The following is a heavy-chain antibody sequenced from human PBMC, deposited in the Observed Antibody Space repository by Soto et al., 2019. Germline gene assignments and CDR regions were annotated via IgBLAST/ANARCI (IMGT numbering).Heavy chain of an antibody. D-gene: IGHD6-19*01. CDR2: ISYDGSNK. CDR1: GFTFSSYG. J-gene: IGHJ6*03. V-gene: IGHV3-30*18. Sequence: TGGSLRLSCAASGFTFSSYGMHWVRQAPGKGLEWVAVISYDGSNKYYADSVKGRFTISRDNSKNTLYLQMNSLRAEDTAVYYCAKDRIAVAGTPGYYYYYYMDVWGKGTTVTVSS. CDR3: AKDRIAVAGTPGYYYYYYMDV.